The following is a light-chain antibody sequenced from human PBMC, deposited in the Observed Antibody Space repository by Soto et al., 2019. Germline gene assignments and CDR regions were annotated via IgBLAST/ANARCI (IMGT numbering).Light chain of an antibody. Sequence: EIVLTQSPGTLSLSPGERATLSCRASQSVSSSYLAWYQQKPGEAPRLLIYGASSRATGIPDRFSGSGSGTDFTLTISRLEPEDFALYYCQQYGSSVLTFGGGTKVEIK. J-gene: IGKJ4*02. CDR1: QSVSSSY. V-gene: IGKV3-20*01. CDR3: QQYGSSVLT. CDR2: GAS.